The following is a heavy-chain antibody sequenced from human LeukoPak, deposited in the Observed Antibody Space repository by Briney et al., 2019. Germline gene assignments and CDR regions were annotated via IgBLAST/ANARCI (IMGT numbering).Heavy chain of an antibody. CDR3: ARQPIYEAYFDF. CDR2: IKHDGSEK. Sequence: HPGGSLRLSCAASGFPFDRYRMSWVRLAPGKGPEWVANIKHDGSEKTFVDSVKGRFTISRDNAENSLYLQMNSLRAEDTAVYYCARQPIYEAYFDFWGQGTLVTVSS. V-gene: IGHV3-7*01. D-gene: IGHD3-16*01. CDR1: GFPFDRYR. J-gene: IGHJ4*02.